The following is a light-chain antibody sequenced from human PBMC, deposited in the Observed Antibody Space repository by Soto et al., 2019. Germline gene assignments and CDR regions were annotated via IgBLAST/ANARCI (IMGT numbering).Light chain of an antibody. CDR1: QSVLYSSNNKNY. V-gene: IGKV4-1*01. J-gene: IGKJ1*01. CDR3: QQYYSTLWT. Sequence: DIVMTQSPDSLAVSLGERATINCKSSQSVLYSSNNKNYLAWYQQKPGQPPKLIIYWASTRESGVPDRFSGSGSGTDFTLTIGSLQAEDVAVYYCQQYYSTLWTFGQGTKVEIK. CDR2: WAS.